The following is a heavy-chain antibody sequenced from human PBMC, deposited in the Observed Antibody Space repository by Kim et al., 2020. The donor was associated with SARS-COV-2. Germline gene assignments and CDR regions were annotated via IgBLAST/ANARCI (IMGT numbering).Heavy chain of an antibody. D-gene: IGHD2-15*01. Sequence: GGSLRLSCTASGFTFMNYGIHWVRQAPGKGLEWVALISYDGSSKYYANSVKGRFTISRDNSKNTLYLQMDSLRGEDTAVYYCAKEVPPSRHNRSRPPRYGMAVWGQGTTVTVSS. CDR3: AKEVPPSRHNRSRPPRYGMAV. CDR2: ISYDGSSK. V-gene: IGHV3-30*18. J-gene: IGHJ6*02. CDR1: GFTFMNYG.